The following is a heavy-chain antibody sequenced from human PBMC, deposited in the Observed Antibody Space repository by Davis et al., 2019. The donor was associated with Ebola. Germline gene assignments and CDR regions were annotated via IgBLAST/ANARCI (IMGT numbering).Heavy chain of an antibody. CDR2: IYYSGST. V-gene: IGHV4-39*01. CDR3: ARRSGPDY. Sequence: MPSETLSLTCTVSGGSISSYYWGWIRQPPGKGLEWIGSIYYSGSTYYNPSLKSRVTISVDTSKNQFSLKLSSVTAADTAVYYCARRSGPDYWGQGTLVTVSS. CDR1: GGSISSYY. J-gene: IGHJ4*02. D-gene: IGHD3-10*01.